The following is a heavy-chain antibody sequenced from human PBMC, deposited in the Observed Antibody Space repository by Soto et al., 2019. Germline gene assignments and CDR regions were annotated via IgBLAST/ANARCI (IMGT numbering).Heavy chain of an antibody. CDR3: AKDPYGGYSFDY. V-gene: IGHV3-30*18. D-gene: IGHD4-17*01. CDR1: GFTFSSYG. J-gene: IGHJ4*02. Sequence: QVQLVESGGGVVQPGRSLRLSCAASGFTFSSYGMHWVRQAPGKGLEWVAVISYDGSNKYYADSVKGRFTISRDNSKNTLYLQMNSLRAEDTAVYYCAKDPYGGYSFDYWGQGTLVTVSS. CDR2: ISYDGSNK.